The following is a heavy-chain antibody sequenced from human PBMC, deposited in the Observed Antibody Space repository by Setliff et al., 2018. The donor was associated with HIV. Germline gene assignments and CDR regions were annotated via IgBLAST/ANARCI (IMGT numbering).Heavy chain of an antibody. CDR3: ARSPSSGYYPNAENFQH. J-gene: IGHJ1*01. D-gene: IGHD3-22*01. Sequence: NPSETLSLTCTVSGDSISSAGYNWNWIRQHPGKGLEWIGYIYSSGSAYYNPSLKSRVTISVDTSKNQFSLMLSSVAAADTAVYYCARSPSSGYYPNAENFQHWGQGTLVTVSS. CDR2: IYSSGSA. CDR1: GDSISSAGYN. V-gene: IGHV4-31*03.